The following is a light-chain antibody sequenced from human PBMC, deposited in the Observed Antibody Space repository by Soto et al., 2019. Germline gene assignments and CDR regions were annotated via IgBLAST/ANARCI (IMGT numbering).Light chain of an antibody. CDR3: QQRDNWLT. Sequence: EIVLTQSPATLSLSPGDRATLSCRASQSLSNYLAWYQQKPGQAPRLLIYDTFYRASDTPARFSGRGSGTVFTLTISSLEPEDCAVYYCQQRDNWLTFGGGTKVEI. CDR1: QSLSNY. J-gene: IGKJ4*01. V-gene: IGKV3-11*01. CDR2: DTF.